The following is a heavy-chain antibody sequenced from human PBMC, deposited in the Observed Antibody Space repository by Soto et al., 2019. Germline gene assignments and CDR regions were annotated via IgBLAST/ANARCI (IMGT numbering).Heavy chain of an antibody. CDR1: GYTFSNYD. CDR2: VNPNNGDT. D-gene: IGHD3-10*01. CDR3: AKVSRKGSAIDFDY. Sequence: QVQLVQSGAELKKPGASVKVSCKASGYTFSNYDMNWVRQATGQGPEWIGWVNPNNGDTGYAQKFQGRVTLTTDITTPPAFMELTSLRSEDMAIYYCAKVSRKGSAIDFDYWGQGPLITVSS. V-gene: IGHV1-8*01. J-gene: IGHJ4*02.